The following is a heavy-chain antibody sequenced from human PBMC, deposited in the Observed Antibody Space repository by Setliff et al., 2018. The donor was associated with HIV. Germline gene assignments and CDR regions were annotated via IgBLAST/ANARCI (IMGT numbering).Heavy chain of an antibody. V-gene: IGHV3-15*07. D-gene: IGHD3-10*01. CDR1: GFTFKKGW. CDR2: VKSDRDGGTK. J-gene: IGHJ3*02. CDR3: HTLLEAKPWHDAFDI. Sequence: GGSLRLSCAASGFTFKKGWRNWVRQAPGKGLEWVGRVKSDRDGGTKQYAAPVKDRFSISVDDSRTTLYLQMNSLKTEDSAVYYCHTLLEAKPWHDAFDIWGQGTMVTVSS.